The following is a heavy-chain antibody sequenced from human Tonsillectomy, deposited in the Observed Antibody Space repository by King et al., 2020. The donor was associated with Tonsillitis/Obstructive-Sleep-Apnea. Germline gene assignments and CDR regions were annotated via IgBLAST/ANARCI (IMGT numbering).Heavy chain of an antibody. J-gene: IGHJ6*02. CDR1: GDTFSNYA. CDR3: ARSSGGPEYSYGYYYYGMDV. D-gene: IGHD5-18*01. Sequence: QLVQSGAEVKKPGSSVKVSCKASGDTFSNYALTWVRQAPGQGLEWMGGIVPILGIENHAQKFQGRVTITAEKSTSTAYMELSSLRSEDTAVYYCARSSGGPEYSYGYYYYGMDVWGQGTPVTVSS. V-gene: IGHV1-69*10. CDR2: IVPILGIE.